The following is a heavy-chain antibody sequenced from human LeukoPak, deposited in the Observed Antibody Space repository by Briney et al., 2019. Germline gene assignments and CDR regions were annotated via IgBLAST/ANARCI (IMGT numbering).Heavy chain of an antibody. J-gene: IGHJ6*03. CDR3: ARDHGSATWRYYYYMDV. V-gene: IGHV4-38-2*02. D-gene: IGHD2-2*01. CDR2: IYHSGST. Sequence: SETLSLTCTVSGYSISSGYYWGWIRQPPGKGLEWIGSIYHSGSTYYNPSLKSRVTISVDTSKNQFSLKLSSVTAADTAVYYCARDHGSATWRYYYYMDVWGKGTTVTVSS. CDR1: GYSISSGYY.